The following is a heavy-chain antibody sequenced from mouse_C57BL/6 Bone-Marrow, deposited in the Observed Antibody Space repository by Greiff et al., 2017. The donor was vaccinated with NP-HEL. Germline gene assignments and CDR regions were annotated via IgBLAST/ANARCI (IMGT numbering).Heavy chain of an antibody. Sequence: QVQLQQPGAELVKPGASVKLSCKASGYTFTSYWMQWVKQRPGQGLEWIGEIDPSDSYTNYNQKFKGKATLTVDTSSSTAYMQLSSLTSEVSAVYYCARGSGYYYGSSYFDYWGQGTTLTVSS. CDR1: GYTFTSYW. CDR2: IDPSDSYT. J-gene: IGHJ2*01. CDR3: ARGSGYYYGSSYFDY. V-gene: IGHV1-50*01. D-gene: IGHD1-1*01.